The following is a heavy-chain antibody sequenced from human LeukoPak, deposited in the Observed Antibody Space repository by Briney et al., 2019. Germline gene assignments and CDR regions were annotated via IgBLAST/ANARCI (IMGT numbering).Heavy chain of an antibody. CDR3: AKQRGFYYYYYMDV. Sequence: GGSLRLSCAASGFTFSSYWMHWVRQAPGKGLVWVSAISGSGGSTYYADSVKGRFTISRDNSKNTLYLQMSSLRAEDTAVYYCAKQRGFYYYYYMDVWGKGTTVTVSS. V-gene: IGHV3-23*01. D-gene: IGHD1-1*01. CDR2: ISGSGGST. CDR1: GFTFSSYW. J-gene: IGHJ6*03.